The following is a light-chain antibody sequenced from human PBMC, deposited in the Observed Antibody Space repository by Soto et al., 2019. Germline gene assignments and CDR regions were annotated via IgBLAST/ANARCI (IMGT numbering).Light chain of an antibody. V-gene: IGKV3-20*01. J-gene: IGKJ2*01. CDR1: QSVRSSY. Sequence: EIVLTQSPGTLSLSPGERATLSCRASQSVRSSYLAWYQQKPGQDPRLLIYGATSRATGIPDRFSGSGSGTVFTLTISRLEPDDFAVYYCQQYGSSRYTFGQGTKLEIK. CDR2: GAT. CDR3: QQYGSSRYT.